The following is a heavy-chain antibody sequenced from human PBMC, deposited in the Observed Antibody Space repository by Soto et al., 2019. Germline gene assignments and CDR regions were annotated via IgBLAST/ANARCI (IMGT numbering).Heavy chain of an antibody. CDR1: GGSINSYC. V-gene: IGHV4-59*08. CDR3: ARHRRTTVAKFYFDN. Sequence: QVQLQESGPGLVKPSETLSLTCTVSGGSINSYCWSWIRQPPGKGLEWIAYIFDSGNANYNPSLKSRVPISVDTSKKQFSQKLASVTAADTAVYYCARHRRTTVAKFYFDNWGQGALVTVSS. D-gene: IGHD4-4*01. J-gene: IGHJ4*02. CDR2: IFDSGNA.